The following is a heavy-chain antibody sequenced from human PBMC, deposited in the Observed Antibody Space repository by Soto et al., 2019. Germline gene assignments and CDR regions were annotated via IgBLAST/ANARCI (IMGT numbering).Heavy chain of an antibody. CDR3: ARALGWNDLLNTYYYGMDA. Sequence: EVQLVETGGGLIQPGGSLRLSCEVSGFSVSDSSMSWVRQAPGKGLEWVSVFYRGGSTDYVDSVKGRGTVSRDTFKNTLFLQTDSLTVEDTAVYFCARALGWNDLLNTYYYGMDAWGQGTTGTVS. V-gene: IGHV3-53*02. D-gene: IGHD1-1*01. CDR1: GFSVSDSS. CDR2: FYRGGST. J-gene: IGHJ6*02.